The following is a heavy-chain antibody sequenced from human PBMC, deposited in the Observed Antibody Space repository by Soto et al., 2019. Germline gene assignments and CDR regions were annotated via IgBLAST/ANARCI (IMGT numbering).Heavy chain of an antibody. Sequence: TLSLTCAVAGDSVSSNSAAWNWIRQSPSRGLEWLGRTYYRSKWYSDYAVSLRGRITINPDTSKNQFSLQLNSVTPEDTAVYYCSRGSVRMGARPEKCSHPPGQATLLTVS. J-gene: IGHJ5*02. CDR1: GDSVSSNSAA. CDR2: TYYRSKWYS. V-gene: IGHV6-1*01. CDR3: SRGSVRMGARPEKCSHP. D-gene: IGHD6-6*01.